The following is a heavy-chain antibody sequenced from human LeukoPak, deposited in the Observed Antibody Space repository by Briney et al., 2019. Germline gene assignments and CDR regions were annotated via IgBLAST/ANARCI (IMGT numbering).Heavy chain of an antibody. CDR1: GGSVSSGSYY. CDR2: IHHSGST. CDR3: ARKRENRYDSSDYEVGEFDS. V-gene: IGHV4-39*07. D-gene: IGHD3-22*01. Sequence: KPSETLSLTCTVSGGSVSSGSYYWSWVRQSPGKGLEWIGEIHHSGSTNYNPSLKSRVTISVDRSKNQFSLKLSSVTAADTAVYYCARKRENRYDSSDYEVGEFDSWGQGTLVTVSS. J-gene: IGHJ4*02.